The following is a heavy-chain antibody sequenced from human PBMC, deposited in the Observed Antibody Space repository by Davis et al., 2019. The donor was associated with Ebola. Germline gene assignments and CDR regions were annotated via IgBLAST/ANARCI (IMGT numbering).Heavy chain of an antibody. Sequence: GESLKISCAASGFTFSSYEMNWVRQAPGKGLEWVSYISSSGSTIYYADSVKGRFTISRDNAKNTLYLQMNSLRAEDTAVYYCARAWEYQLLHSVYYYYGMDVWGQGTTVTVSS. J-gene: IGHJ6*02. CDR3: ARAWEYQLLHSVYYYYGMDV. V-gene: IGHV3-48*03. D-gene: IGHD2-2*01. CDR2: ISSSGSTI. CDR1: GFTFSSYE.